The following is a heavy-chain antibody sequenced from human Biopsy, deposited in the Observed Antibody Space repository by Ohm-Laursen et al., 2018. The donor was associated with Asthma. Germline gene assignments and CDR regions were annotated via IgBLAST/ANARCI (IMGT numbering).Heavy chain of an antibody. V-gene: IGHV3-9*01. J-gene: IGHJ4*02. CDR1: GFKFDEYT. CDR3: AKVRSDWVITESFDY. CDR2: ISWNSATI. D-gene: IGHD3-22*01. Sequence: SLRLSCTATGFKFDEYTMHWVRQAPGKGLEWVSGISWNSATIGYADSVEDRFTISRDNAKNSVFLHMDSLRPEDTAFYYCAKVRSDWVITESFDYWGQGVLVTVSS.